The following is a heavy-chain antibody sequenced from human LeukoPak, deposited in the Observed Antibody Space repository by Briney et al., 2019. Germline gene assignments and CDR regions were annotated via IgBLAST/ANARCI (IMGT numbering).Heavy chain of an antibody. V-gene: IGHV4-59*12. J-gene: IGHJ6*03. Sequence: PSETLSLTCTVSGGSISNKYWSWIRQPPGKGLEWIGYIYYSGSTNYNPSLKSRVTISVDTSKNQFSLKLSSVTAADTAVYYCARGFGELLPSNYYYYYYYMDVWGKGTTVTVSS. D-gene: IGHD3-10*01. CDR3: ARGFGELLPSNYYYYYYYMDV. CDR1: GGSISNKY. CDR2: IYYSGST.